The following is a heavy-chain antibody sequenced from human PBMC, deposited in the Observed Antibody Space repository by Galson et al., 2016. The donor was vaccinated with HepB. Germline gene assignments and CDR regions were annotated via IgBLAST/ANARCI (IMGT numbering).Heavy chain of an antibody. CDR3: TRSPRGYGWGPD. V-gene: IGHV5-10-1*01. Sequence: QSGAEVKKPGESLRISCKGSAFRFASYWIDWARQIPGKGLEWMGRIDPSDSYIDSSPSFQGHVTISADESTNTAYLQWTSLMASDTAVYYCTRSPRGYGWGPDWGQGTLVIVSS. J-gene: IGHJ4*02. CDR1: AFRFASYW. D-gene: IGHD3-10*01. CDR2: IDPSDSYI.